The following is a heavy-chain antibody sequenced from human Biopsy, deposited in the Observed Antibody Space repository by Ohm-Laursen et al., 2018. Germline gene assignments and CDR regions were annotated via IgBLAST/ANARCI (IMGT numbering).Heavy chain of an antibody. V-gene: IGHV1-69*01. D-gene: IGHD2-2*01. J-gene: IGHJ5*02. CDR1: GGTFISYA. CDR2: IIPIFETI. CDR3: ARRYCSSTSCSPPFYSWFDP. Sequence: SSVKVSCKASGGTFISYAISWVRQAPGQGPEWMGGIIPIFETIDYAPKFQDRVTITADESTRTAYMELSSLKSEDTAVYYCARRYCSSTSCSPPFYSWFDPWGQGTLVTVSS.